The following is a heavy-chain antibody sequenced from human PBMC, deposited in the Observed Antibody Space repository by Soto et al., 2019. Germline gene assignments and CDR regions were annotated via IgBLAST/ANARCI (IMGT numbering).Heavy chain of an antibody. J-gene: IGHJ4*02. CDR2: IWYDGSNK. D-gene: IGHD6-19*01. V-gene: IGHV3-33*01. CDR3: AREGSLAATDSPHFDY. Sequence: QVQLVESGGGVVQPGRSLRXXXAXXXXXXXXXXMHWVRQAPGKGLEWVAVIWYDGSNKYYADSVKGRFTISRNNSKNTLYLQMNSLRAEDTAVYYCAREGSLAATDSPHFDYWGQGTLVTVSS. CDR1: XXXXXXXX.